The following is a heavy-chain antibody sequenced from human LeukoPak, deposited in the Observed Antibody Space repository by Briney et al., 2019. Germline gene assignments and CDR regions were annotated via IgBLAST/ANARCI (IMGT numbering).Heavy chain of an antibody. CDR1: GFTFSSYA. J-gene: IGHJ1*01. D-gene: IGHD6-13*01. CDR3: AKVGATAGTLRIEYFQH. Sequence: GGSLRPSCAASGFTFSSYAMSWVRQAPGKGLEWVSGISGSGRTTYYADSVKGRFTISRDNSKNTLYLQMNSLRAEDTAVYFCAKVGATAGTLRIEYFQHWGQGTLVTVSS. CDR2: ISGSGRTT. V-gene: IGHV3-23*01.